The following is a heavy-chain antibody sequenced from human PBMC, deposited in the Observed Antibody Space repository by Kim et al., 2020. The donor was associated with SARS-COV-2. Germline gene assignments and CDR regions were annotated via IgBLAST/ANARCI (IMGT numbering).Heavy chain of an antibody. CDR2: SSGTN. J-gene: IGHJ5*02. CDR3: TRGGWLDA. D-gene: IGHD6-19*01. Sequence: SSGTNYYADPVKGRFTISRDNGQNSVFLQMNRLRDDDTAVYYCTRGGWLDAWGQGTLVTVSS. V-gene: IGHV3-48*02.